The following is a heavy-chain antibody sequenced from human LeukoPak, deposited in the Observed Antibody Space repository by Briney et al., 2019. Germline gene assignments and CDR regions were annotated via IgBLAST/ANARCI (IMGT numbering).Heavy chain of an antibody. Sequence: SETLSLTCAVYGGSFSGYYWSWIRQPPGKGLEWIGEINHSGSTNYNPSLKSRVTISVDTSKNQFSLKLSSVTAADTAVYYYARLNWGSRLAPGFYYFDYWGQGTLVTVSS. J-gene: IGHJ4*02. D-gene: IGHD7-27*01. CDR2: INHSGST. CDR1: GGSFSGYY. V-gene: IGHV4-34*01. CDR3: ARLNWGSRLAPGFYYFDY.